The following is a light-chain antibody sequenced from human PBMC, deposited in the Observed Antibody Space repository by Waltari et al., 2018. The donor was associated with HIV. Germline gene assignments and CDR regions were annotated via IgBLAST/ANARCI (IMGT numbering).Light chain of an antibody. CDR2: WAS. V-gene: IGKV4-1*01. CDR1: QSVIYSSNNKNY. J-gene: IGKJ3*01. Sequence: DIVMTQSPDSLAVSMGERATINCKFSQSVIYSSNNKNYLSWFQQKPGQPPRLLIYWASTRETGVPDRFSGGGSGTDFTLTISSLQAEDVAVYYCQQYYSTPFTFGPGTRVDIK. CDR3: QQYYSTPFT.